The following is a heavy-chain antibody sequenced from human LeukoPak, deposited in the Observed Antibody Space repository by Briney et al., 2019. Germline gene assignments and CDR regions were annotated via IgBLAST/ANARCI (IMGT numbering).Heavy chain of an antibody. CDR3: ARRDGYDSTTFDY. Sequence: GESLQISCKGSGSRFSSYWIGWVRQMPGKGLEWMGIIYPGDSDTRYSPSFQGQVTISADKSISTAYLQWSILKASDTAMYYCARRDGYDSTTFDYWGQGTLVTVSS. J-gene: IGHJ4*02. CDR1: GSRFSSYW. CDR2: IYPGDSDT. D-gene: IGHD5-24*01. V-gene: IGHV5-51*01.